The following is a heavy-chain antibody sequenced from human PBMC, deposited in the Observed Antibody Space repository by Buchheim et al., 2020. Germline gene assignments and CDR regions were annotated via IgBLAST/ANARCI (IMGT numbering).Heavy chain of an antibody. CDR3: TRDGLGYCSGGSCYSSGGGLDY. V-gene: IGHV3-49*05. CDR2: IRSKAYGGTT. D-gene: IGHD2-15*01. CDR1: GFTFGDYA. J-gene: IGHJ4*02. Sequence: EVQLVESGGGLVKPGRSLRLSCTASGFTFGDYAMSWFRQAPGKGLEWVGFIRSKAYGGTTEYAASVKGRFTISRDDSKSIAYLQMNSLKTEDTAVYYCTRDGLGYCSGGSCYSSGGGLDYWGQGTL.